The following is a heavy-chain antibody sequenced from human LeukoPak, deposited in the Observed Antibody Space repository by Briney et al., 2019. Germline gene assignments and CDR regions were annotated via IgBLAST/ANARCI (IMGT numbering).Heavy chain of an antibody. CDR1: EFTFSHFA. CDR2: VSSHGNDG. D-gene: IGHD2-8*01. V-gene: IGHV3-30*07. CDR3: AKEPSYCTNGVCYSRVFDR. J-gene: IGHJ5*02. Sequence: GGSLRLSCAVSEFTFSHFAMHWVRQAPGKGLEWVAVVSSHGNDGYYADSVKGRFTISRDNSKNTLYLQMSGLRAEDTAVYYCAKEPSYCTNGVCYSRVFDRWGQGTLVTVSS.